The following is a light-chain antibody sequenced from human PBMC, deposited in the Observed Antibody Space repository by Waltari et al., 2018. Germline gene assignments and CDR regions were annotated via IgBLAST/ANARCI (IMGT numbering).Light chain of an antibody. Sequence: SYELTQPSSVSVSPGQTARITCSGDVLAKKYARWFQQKPGQAPLLVIYNGTERPSGIPERISGSSSGTTVTLTISGAQVEDEADYYCYSAADSNLRVFGGGTRLTVL. CDR3: YSAADSNLRV. J-gene: IGLJ2*01. V-gene: IGLV3-27*01. CDR2: NGT. CDR1: VLAKKY.